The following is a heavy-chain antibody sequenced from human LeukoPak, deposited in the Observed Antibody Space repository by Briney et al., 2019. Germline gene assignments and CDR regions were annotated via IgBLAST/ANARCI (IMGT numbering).Heavy chain of an antibody. J-gene: IGHJ4*02. CDR2: ISSSSDTI. D-gene: IGHD5-18*01. Sequence: GGSLRLSCAASGFTFSSYAMSWVRQAPGKGLEWVSYISSSSDTIYYAGSVKGRFTISRDNAKNSLYLQMNSLRAEDTAMYYCARNTPTYSTPENWGQGTLVTVSS. CDR3: ARNTPTYSTPEN. CDR1: GFTFSSYA. V-gene: IGHV3-48*01.